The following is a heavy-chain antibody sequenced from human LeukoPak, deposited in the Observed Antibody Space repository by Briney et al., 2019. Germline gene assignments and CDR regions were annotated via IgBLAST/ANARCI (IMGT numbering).Heavy chain of an antibody. CDR1: GFTFSNYE. CDR3: ARESEHSVSQVDFDL. J-gene: IGHJ3*01. Sequence: GGSLRLSCAASGFTFSNYEINWVRQAPGRELEWISYISGSGTSIYHANSVKGRFTISRDNAKNSVYLQMNSLRGEDTAVYYCARESEHSVSQVDFDLWGQGTMVTVSS. CDR2: ISGSGTSI. D-gene: IGHD2-15*01. V-gene: IGHV3-48*03.